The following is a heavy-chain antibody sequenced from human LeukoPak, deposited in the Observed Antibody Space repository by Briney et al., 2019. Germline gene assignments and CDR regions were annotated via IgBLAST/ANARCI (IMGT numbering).Heavy chain of an antibody. J-gene: IGHJ4*02. CDR2: ISGSSTYI. D-gene: IGHD2-2*01. CDR1: GFSFSTYS. V-gene: IGHV3-21*01. Sequence: GGSLRLSCAASGFSFSTYSMNWVRQAPGKGLEWVSSISGSSTYIYYADSMKGRFTISRDNAKNSLFLQMNSLRAEDTAVYYCARDSGYCRFTSCYSDYWGQGALVTFSS. CDR3: ARDSGYCRFTSCYSDY.